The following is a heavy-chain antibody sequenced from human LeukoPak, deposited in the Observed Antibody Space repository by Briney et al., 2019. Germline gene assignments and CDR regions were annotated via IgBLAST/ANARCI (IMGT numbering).Heavy chain of an antibody. CDR1: GYTLTELS. J-gene: IGHJ4*02. Sequence: ASVKVSCKVSGYTLTELSMHWVRQAPGQGLEWMGWINPNSGGTNYAQKFQGRVTMTRDTSISTAYMELSRLRSDDTAVYYCARDRVAARPSLSKWGQGTLVTVSS. CDR2: INPNSGGT. CDR3: ARDRVAARPSLSK. V-gene: IGHV1-2*02. D-gene: IGHD6-6*01.